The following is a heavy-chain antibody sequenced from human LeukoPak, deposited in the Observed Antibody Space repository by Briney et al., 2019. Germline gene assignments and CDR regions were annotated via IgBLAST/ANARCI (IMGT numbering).Heavy chain of an antibody. CDR1: GYSFTSYW. V-gene: IGHV5-51*01. J-gene: IGHJ4*02. CDR2: IYPGDSDT. CDR3: ARSRRRFGETVGLEALDY. D-gene: IGHD3-10*01. Sequence: GESLKISCKGSGYSFTSYWIGWVRQMPGKGLEWMGIIYPGDSDTRYSPSFQGQVTISADKSISTAYLQWSSLKASDTAMYYCARSRRRFGETVGLEALDYWGQGTLVTVSS.